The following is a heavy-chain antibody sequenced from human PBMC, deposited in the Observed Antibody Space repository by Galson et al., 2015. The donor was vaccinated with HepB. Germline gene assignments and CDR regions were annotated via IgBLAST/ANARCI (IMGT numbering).Heavy chain of an antibody. J-gene: IGHJ1*01. Sequence: SLRLSCAASGFTFSDYYMSWIRQAPGKGLEWVSYISSSGSTIYYADPVKGRFTISRDNAKNSLYLQMNSLRAEDTAVYYCARDEAHGTSIFGVVTSRAEYFQHWGQGTLVTVSS. CDR3: ARDEAHGTSIFGVVTSRAEYFQH. D-gene: IGHD3-3*01. CDR1: GFTFSDYY. V-gene: IGHV3-11*01. CDR2: ISSSGSTI.